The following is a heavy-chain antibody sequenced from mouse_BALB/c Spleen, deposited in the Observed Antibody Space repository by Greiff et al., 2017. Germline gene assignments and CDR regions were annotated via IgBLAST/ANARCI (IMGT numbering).Heavy chain of an antibody. V-gene: IGHV5-6-5*01. CDR1: GFTFSSYA. J-gene: IGHJ3*01. Sequence: EVKVVESGGGLVKPGGSLKLSCAASGFTFSSYAMSWVRQTPEKRLEWVASISSGGSTYYPDSVKGRFTISRDNARNILYLQMSSLRSEDTAMYYCARYGNYDGAWFAYWGQGTLVTVSA. D-gene: IGHD2-1*01. CDR2: ISSGGST. CDR3: ARYGNYDGAWFAY.